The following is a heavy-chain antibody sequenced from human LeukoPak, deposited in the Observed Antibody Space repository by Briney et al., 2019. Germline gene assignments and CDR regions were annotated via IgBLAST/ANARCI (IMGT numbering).Heavy chain of an antibody. CDR1: GFTFSSYA. CDR3: ARVRSTVTTRDGFDI. D-gene: IGHD4-17*01. J-gene: IGHJ3*02. V-gene: IGHV3-23*01. Sequence: GGSLRLSCAASGFTFSSYAMSWVRQAPGKGLGWVSAISGSGGSTYYADSVKGRFTISRDNSKNTLYLQMNSLRAEDTAVYYCARVRSTVTTRDGFDIWGQGTMVIVSS. CDR2: ISGSGGST.